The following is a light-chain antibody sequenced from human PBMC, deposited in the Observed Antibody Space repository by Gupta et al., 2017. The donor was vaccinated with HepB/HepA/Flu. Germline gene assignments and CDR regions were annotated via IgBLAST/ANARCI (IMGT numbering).Light chain of an antibody. CDR2: RTS. Sequence: VMTQSPGTLSVSPGERATLSCWASHSVGSDLAWYQQKPGQAPRLLIHRTSARAAGIPDRFSGSGSGXEFTLTXTSGQSEDAAVYYCQQYNNWRTFGXGTKLEI. J-gene: IGKJ1*01. CDR1: HSVGSD. V-gene: IGKV3-15*01. CDR3: QQYNNWRT.